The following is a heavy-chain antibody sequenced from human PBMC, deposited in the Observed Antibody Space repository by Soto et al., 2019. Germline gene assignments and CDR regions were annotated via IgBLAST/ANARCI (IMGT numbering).Heavy chain of an antibody. D-gene: IGHD1-26*01. V-gene: IGHV4-30-2*01. CDR3: ARDGAWRGFDV. CDR2: VHHSGST. Sequence: QLQLQESASGLVKPSQTLSLTCTISGDSIISGGYSWSWIRQPPGKGLEWIGHVHHSGSTYYNPSFKSRVTISIDRPRNQFSLRLGAVTAADTAMYYCARDGAWRGFDVWGQGTTVPVSS. CDR1: GDSIISGGYS. J-gene: IGHJ6*02.